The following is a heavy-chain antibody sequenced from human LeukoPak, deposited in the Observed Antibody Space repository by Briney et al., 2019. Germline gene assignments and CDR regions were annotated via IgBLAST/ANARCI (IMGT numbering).Heavy chain of an antibody. CDR2: IYYIGST. J-gene: IGHJ4*02. CDR3: ARGPADYNKLKPGDRDGYNYKSKRTPFDY. CDR1: GGSISSYF. D-gene: IGHD5-24*01. Sequence: PSETLSLTCTVSGGSISSYFWSWIRQPPGQGLEWIGYIYYIGSTNYNPSLKSRVTISVDTSKNQFSLKLSSVTAADTAVYYCARGPADYNKLKPGDRDGYNYKSKRTPFDYWGQGTLVTVSS. V-gene: IGHV4-59*12.